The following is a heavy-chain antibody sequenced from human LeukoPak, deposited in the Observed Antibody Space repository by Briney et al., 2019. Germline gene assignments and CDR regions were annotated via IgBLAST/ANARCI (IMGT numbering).Heavy chain of an antibody. CDR1: GFSLSTSGVG. J-gene: IGHJ4*02. Sequence: SGPTLVNPTQTLTLTCTFSGFSLSTSGVGVGWIRQPPGKALEWFALIYWDDNKPYSPSLRSRLTITKDTSKNQVVLTMTNMDPVDTATYYCAHYGDYRFMYYFDHWGQGTLVTVSS. CDR3: AHYGDYRFMYYFDH. V-gene: IGHV2-5*02. D-gene: IGHD4-17*01. CDR2: IYWDDNK.